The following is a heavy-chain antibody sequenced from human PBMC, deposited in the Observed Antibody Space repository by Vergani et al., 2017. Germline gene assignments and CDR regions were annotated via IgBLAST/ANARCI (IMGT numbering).Heavy chain of an antibody. CDR1: GGTFSSYT. Sequence: QVQLVQSGAEVKKPGSSVKVSCKASGGTFSSYTISWVRQAPGQGLEWMGRIIPFLGIANYAQKFQGRVTITADKSTSTAYMELSSLRSEDTAVYYCASLKATTSQNFDYWGQGTLVTVSS. CDR2: IIPFLGIA. D-gene: IGHD5-12*01. V-gene: IGHV1-69*02. CDR3: ASLKATTSQNFDY. J-gene: IGHJ4*02.